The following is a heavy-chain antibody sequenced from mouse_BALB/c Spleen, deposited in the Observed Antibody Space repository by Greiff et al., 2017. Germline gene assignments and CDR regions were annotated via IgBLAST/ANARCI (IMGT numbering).Heavy chain of an antibody. Sequence: EVKLVESGGDLVKPGGSLKLSCAASGFTFSSYGMSWVRQTPDKRLEWVATISSGGSYTYYPDSVKGRFTISRDNAKNTLYLQMSSLKSEDTAMYYCARSYYGTWYFDVWGAGTTVTVSS. D-gene: IGHD1-1*01. CDR1: GFTFSSYG. V-gene: IGHV5-6*02. CDR3: ARSYYGTWYFDV. J-gene: IGHJ1*01. CDR2: ISSGGSYT.